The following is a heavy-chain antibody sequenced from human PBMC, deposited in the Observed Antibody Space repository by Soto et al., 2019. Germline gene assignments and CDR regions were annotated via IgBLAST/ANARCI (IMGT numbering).Heavy chain of an antibody. D-gene: IGHD2-15*01. Sequence: GASVKVSCKASGFTFTSSAVQWVRQARGQRLEWIGWIVVGSGTTYYADSVKGRFTISRDTSENTLHLQMDSLRVEDTAVYYCARDDVLCDGGRCYGIPLDVWGKGTTVTVSS. CDR1: GFTFTSSA. J-gene: IGHJ6*04. V-gene: IGHV1-58*01. CDR3: ARDDVLCDGGRCYGIPLDV. CDR2: IVVGSGTT.